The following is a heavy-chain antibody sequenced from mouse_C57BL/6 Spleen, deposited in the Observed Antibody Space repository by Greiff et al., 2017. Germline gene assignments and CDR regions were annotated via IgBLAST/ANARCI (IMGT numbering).Heavy chain of an antibody. CDR3: ARQGYYGSSYWYFDV. CDR2: ISSGGSYT. D-gene: IGHD1-1*01. Sequence: EVKLVESGGDLVKPGGSLKLSCAASGFTFSSYGMSWVRQTPDKRLEWVATISSGGSYTYYPDSVKGRFTISRDNAKNTLYLQMSSLKSEDTAMYYGARQGYYGSSYWYFDVWGTGTTVTVSS. J-gene: IGHJ1*03. V-gene: IGHV5-6*01. CDR1: GFTFSSYG.